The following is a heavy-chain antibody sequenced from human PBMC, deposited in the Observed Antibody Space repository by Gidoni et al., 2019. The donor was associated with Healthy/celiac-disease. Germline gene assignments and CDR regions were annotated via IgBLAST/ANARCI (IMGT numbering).Heavy chain of an antibody. Sequence: QVQLVQAGAEVKRPGASGRASGMASGDPVIGFYLPLFRRAPGQGLEWIGFIHPSGTHATYAPKFQCRLSMTTDRSTSTVYLELSILRSEDTALYSCATYTSGWTGAFNIWGQGTEVTVSS. CDR1: GDPVIGFY. D-gene: IGHD6-19*01. V-gene: IGHV1-46*03. CDR2: IHPSGTHA. CDR3: ATYTSGWTGAFNI. J-gene: IGHJ3*02.